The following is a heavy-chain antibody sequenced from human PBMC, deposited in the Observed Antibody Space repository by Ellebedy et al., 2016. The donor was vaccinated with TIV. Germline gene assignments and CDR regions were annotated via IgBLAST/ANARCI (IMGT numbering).Heavy chain of an antibody. Sequence: SETLSLTCAVYGGSFSGYYWSWIRQPPGKGLEWIGEINHSGSTNYNPSLKSRVTISVDTSKNQFSLKLSSVTAADTAVYYCARGPLDSSGYGPLTYYYGMDVWGQGTTVTVSS. D-gene: IGHD3-22*01. CDR3: ARGPLDSSGYGPLTYYYGMDV. V-gene: IGHV4-34*01. CDR1: GGSFSGYY. J-gene: IGHJ6*02. CDR2: INHSGST.